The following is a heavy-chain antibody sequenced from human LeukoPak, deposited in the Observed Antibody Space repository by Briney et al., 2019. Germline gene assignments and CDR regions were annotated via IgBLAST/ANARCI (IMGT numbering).Heavy chain of an antibody. CDR3: VRDRELNY. D-gene: IGHD1-7*01. CDR2: IYNSGST. J-gene: IGHJ4*02. Sequence: PAETLSLTCTVSGVPISIYYWSWIRQPPGKGLEWIGYIYNSGSTSYNPSLKSRATISADTSKNQFSLKLSSVTAADTAVYYCVRDRELNYWGQGTLVTVSS. CDR1: GVPISIYY. V-gene: IGHV4-59*01.